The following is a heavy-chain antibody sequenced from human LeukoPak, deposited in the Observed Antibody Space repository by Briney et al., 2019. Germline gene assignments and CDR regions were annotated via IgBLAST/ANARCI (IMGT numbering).Heavy chain of an antibody. CDR3: TTGRGAATYSGSYREIFDY. CDR1: GFTFSNAW. Sequence: VGSLRLSCAASGFTFSNAWMNWVRQAPGKGLEWVGRIKSKTDGGTTDYAAPVKGRFTISRDDSKNTLYLQMNSLNTEDTAVYYCTTGRGAATYSGSYREIFDYWGQGTLVTVSS. CDR2: IKSKTDGGTT. J-gene: IGHJ4*02. D-gene: IGHD1-26*01. V-gene: IGHV3-15*07.